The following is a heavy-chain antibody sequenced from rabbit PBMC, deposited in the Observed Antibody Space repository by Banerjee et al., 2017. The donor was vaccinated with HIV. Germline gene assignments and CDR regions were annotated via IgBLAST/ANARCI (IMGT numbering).Heavy chain of an antibody. Sequence: QSLEESGGDLVKPGASLTLTCTASGFDFSSGYDMCWVRQAPGKGLEWIGCIGTGSSSNTYHASWAKGRFTISKTSSTTVTLQMTSLTAADTATYFCARGDYDGGGGGYVNKLWGPGTLVTVS. CDR2: IGTGSSSNT. V-gene: IGHV1S40*01. J-gene: IGHJ4*01. D-gene: IGHD1-1*01. CDR3: ARGDYDGGGGGYVNKL. CDR1: GFDFSSGYD.